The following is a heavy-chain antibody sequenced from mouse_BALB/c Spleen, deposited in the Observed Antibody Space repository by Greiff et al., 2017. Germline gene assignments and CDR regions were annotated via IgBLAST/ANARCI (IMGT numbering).Heavy chain of an antibody. D-gene: IGHD3-2*01. V-gene: IGHV5-12-1*01. Sequence: EVQVVESGGGLVKPGGSLKLSCAASGFAFSSYDMSWVRQTPEKRLEWVAYISSGGGSTYYPDTVKGRFTISRDNAKNTLYLQMSSLKSEDTAMYYCASPDSSGYFDYWGQGTTLTVSS. CDR1: GFAFSSYD. J-gene: IGHJ2*01. CDR3: ASPDSSGYFDY. CDR2: ISSGGGST.